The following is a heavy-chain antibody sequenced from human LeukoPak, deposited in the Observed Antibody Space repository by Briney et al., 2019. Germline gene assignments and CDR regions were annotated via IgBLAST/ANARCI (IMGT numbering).Heavy chain of an antibody. Sequence: RALVKVSCKASGCTFTSYYMHWVRHPPGQGLEWMGIINPSGGSTSYAQKFQGRVTMTRDTSTSTVYTELSSLRSEDTAVYYCASAPQGWFDPWGQGTLVTVSA. CDR3: ASAPQGWFDP. CDR1: GCTFTSYY. CDR2: INPSGGST. J-gene: IGHJ5*02. V-gene: IGHV1-46*01.